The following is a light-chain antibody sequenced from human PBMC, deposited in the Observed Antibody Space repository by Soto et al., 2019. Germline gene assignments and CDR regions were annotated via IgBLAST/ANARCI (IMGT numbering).Light chain of an antibody. V-gene: IGKV1-12*01. J-gene: IGKJ1*01. CDR2: DVS. CDR1: QAVNSW. Sequence: DNQLTQSPSSISASVGDRVTITCRASQAVNSWLAWFQQKPGMAPKLVIYDVSSVKSGVPPRFSGSGSGRDFTLTISSLRPEDIATYFCQQSYTSPPWTFGQGTKVDIK. CDR3: QQSYTSPPWT.